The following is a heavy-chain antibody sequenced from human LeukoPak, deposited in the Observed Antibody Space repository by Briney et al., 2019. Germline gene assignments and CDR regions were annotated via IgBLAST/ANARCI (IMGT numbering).Heavy chain of an antibody. V-gene: IGHV3-73*01. J-gene: IGHJ2*01. CDR3: AKGSSTYSITSYWYFDL. Sequence: GSLRLSCAASGFTFSGSTMHWVRQTSGKGLEWVGRIRNKADNYATVYPASVKGRFTISRDDSKNTVYLQMNSLRAEDTAVYYCAKGSSTYSITSYWYFDLWGRGTLVTVSS. CDR2: IRNKADNYAT. CDR1: GFTFSGST. D-gene: IGHD6-13*01.